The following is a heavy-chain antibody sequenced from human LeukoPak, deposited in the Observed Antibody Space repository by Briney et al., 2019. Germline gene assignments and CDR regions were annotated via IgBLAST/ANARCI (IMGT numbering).Heavy chain of an antibody. CDR3: AKRITIVGAKGAFDI. Sequence: SETLSLTCTVSVHSMNRYYGGGLPNPPGKGLECIRYIYRSGSTSYNPSFKSCVTRSVDTSKNKSSLKLNSVIDADTAIYYCAKRITIVGAKGAFDIWCQGTRVIVSS. CDR2: IYRSGST. V-gene: IGHV4-59*08. J-gene: IGHJ3*02. CDR1: VHSMNRYY. D-gene: IGHD1-26*01.